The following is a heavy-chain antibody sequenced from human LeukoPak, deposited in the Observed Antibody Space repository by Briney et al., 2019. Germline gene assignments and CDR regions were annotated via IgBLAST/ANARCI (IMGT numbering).Heavy chain of an antibody. V-gene: IGHV3-21*01. J-gene: IGHJ1*01. CDR2: ISSSSYI. CDR3: ARALAYSSTWDGVLDFQH. D-gene: IGHD6-13*01. CDR1: GFTFSSYS. Sequence: GGSLRLSCAASGFTFSSYSMNWVRQAPGKGLEWVSSISSSSYIYYADSVKGRFTISRDNAKNALYLQMNSLRAEDTAVYYCARALAYSSTWDGVLDFQHWGQGTLVTVSS.